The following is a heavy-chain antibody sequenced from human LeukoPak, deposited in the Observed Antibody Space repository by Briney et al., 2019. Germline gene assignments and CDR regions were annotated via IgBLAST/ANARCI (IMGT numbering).Heavy chain of an antibody. D-gene: IGHD2-2*01. J-gene: IGHJ4*02. CDR2: ISGSGGDS. V-gene: IGHV3-23*01. CDR3: AREVISTPSYFDY. CDR1: GISFSTYV. Sequence: PGGSPRLSCAASGISFSTYVMAWVRQAPGKGLECVSAISGSGGDSYYAASVKGRFTISRDNSKNTLYLQMNSLRVEDTAVYYCAREVISTPSYFDYWGQGILVTVSS.